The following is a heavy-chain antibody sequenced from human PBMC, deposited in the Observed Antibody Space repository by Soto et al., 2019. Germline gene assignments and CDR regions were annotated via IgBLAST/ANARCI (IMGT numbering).Heavy chain of an antibody. Sequence: QVQLVQSGAEVKKPGSSVKVSCKASGGTFSSYAISWVRQAPGQGLEWMGGIIPIFGTANYAQKFKGRVTITADEATSTAYMALSSLRSAHTAVYYWAMDYGDNRGIPWYWGQGTLVTVSS. V-gene: IGHV1-69*01. CDR2: IIPIFGTA. CDR3: AMDYGDNRGIPWY. D-gene: IGHD4-17*01. J-gene: IGHJ4*02. CDR1: GGTFSSYA.